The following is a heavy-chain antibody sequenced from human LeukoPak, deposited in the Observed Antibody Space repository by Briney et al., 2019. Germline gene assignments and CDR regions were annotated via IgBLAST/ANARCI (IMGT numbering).Heavy chain of an antibody. CDR2: MNPKSGGT. J-gene: IGHJ5*02. D-gene: IGHD3-10*01. V-gene: IGHV1-2*02. CDR1: GYIFSGYY. Sequence: ASVKVSCKASGYIFSGYYMHWVRQAPGQGLEWMGWMNPKSGGTNYGQKFQGRVTMTRDTSMSTAYMELSRLRSDDTAVYYCVREFYGSGSYPVDPWGHGTLVTVSS. CDR3: VREFYGSGSYPVDP.